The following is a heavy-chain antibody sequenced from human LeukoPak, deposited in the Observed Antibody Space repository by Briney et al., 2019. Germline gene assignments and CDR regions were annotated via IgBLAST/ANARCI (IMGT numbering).Heavy chain of an antibody. V-gene: IGHV3-74*01. CDR1: GFTFSSYW. J-gene: IGHJ4*02. Sequence: PGGSLRLSCAASGFTFSSYWMHWVRQAPGKGLVWVSRINSDGSITSYADSVKGRFTISRDNAKNTLYLQMNSLRAEDTAVYYCARSFDFEWACTDYWGQGTLVTVSS. D-gene: IGHD3-9*01. CDR2: INSDGSIT. CDR3: ARSFDFEWACTDY.